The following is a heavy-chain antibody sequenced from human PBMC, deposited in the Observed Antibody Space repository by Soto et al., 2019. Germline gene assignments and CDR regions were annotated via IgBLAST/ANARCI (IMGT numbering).Heavy chain of an antibody. CDR3: VRIRYSGHDYRGYFDS. Sequence: QVHLVQSGAEVKKPGASVKVSCKPSGYTFADYDINWVRQATGQGPEWMGWMNPNSGDAGSAQKFQGRVTMTRNTSISTAYMEMSSLRSEDTAVYYGVRIRYSGHDYRGYFDSWGQGTLLTVSS. D-gene: IGHD5-12*01. V-gene: IGHV1-8*01. J-gene: IGHJ4*02. CDR2: MNPNSGDA. CDR1: GYTFADYD.